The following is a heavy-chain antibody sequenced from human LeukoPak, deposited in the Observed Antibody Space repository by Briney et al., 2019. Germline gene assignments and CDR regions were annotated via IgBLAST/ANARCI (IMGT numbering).Heavy chain of an antibody. V-gene: IGHV1-8*01. CDR2: MNPNSGNT. CDR3: ARSRDGYNLVDY. Sequence: GASVKVSCKASGYTFTSYDINWVRQATGQGLEWMGWMNPNSGNTGYAQKFQGRVTMTRNTSISTAYMELSSLRSEDTAVYYCARSRDGYNLVDYWGQGTLVTVSS. D-gene: IGHD5-12*01. J-gene: IGHJ4*02. CDR1: GYTFTSYD.